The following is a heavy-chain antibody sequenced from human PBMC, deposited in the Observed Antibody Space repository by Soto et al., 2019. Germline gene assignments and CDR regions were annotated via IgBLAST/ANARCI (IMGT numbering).Heavy chain of an antibody. D-gene: IGHD3-16*01. CDR3: AREVSLGWLYWLRGFPTNGMDV. CDR2: TYYRSKWYN. Sequence: SQTLSLTCAISGDSVSSNSAAWNWIRQSPSRGLEWLGRTYYRSKWYNDYAVSVKSRITINPDTSKNQFSLQLNSVTPEDTAVYYCAREVSLGWLYWLRGFPTNGMDVWGQGTTVTVSS. J-gene: IGHJ6*02. CDR1: GDSVSSNSAA. V-gene: IGHV6-1*01.